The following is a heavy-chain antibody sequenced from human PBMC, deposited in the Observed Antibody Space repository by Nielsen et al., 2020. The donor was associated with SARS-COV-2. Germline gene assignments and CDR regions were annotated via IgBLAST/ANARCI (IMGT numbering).Heavy chain of an antibody. J-gene: IGHJ4*02. CDR1: GFNSRGHY. CDR2: LHTDGST. Sequence: GGSLRLSCSASGFNSRGHYMSRVRQAPGKGLAWVSVLHTDGSTEYADSVKGRFTISRDNSKNTMYLQMNSLRVEDTAMYYCARDSDCSTTSCYFDYGGQGTLVTVSS. CDR3: ARDSDCSTTSCYFDY. V-gene: IGHV3-53*01. D-gene: IGHD2-2*01.